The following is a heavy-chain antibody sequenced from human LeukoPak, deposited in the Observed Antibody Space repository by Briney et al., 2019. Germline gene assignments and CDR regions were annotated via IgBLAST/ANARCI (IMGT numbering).Heavy chain of an antibody. CDR2: IYYSGST. Sequence: GSLRLSCAASGFTFSSYSMDWVGQAPGKGLEWIGYIYYSGSTNYNPSLKSRVTISVDTSKNQFSLELSSVTAADTAVYYCARQDYGEFDYWGQGTLVTISS. V-gene: IGHV4-59*08. J-gene: IGHJ4*02. CDR1: GFTFSSYS. D-gene: IGHD4-17*01. CDR3: ARQDYGEFDY.